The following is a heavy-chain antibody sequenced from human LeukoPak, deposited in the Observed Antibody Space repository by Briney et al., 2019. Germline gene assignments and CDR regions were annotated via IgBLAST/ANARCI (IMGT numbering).Heavy chain of an antibody. CDR3: AYDYYYYYGMDV. CDR1: GFTFNSYD. V-gene: IGHV3-23*01. Sequence: GGSLRLSCAASGFTFNSYDMNWVRQAPGKGLEWVSAISDSGGRTYYADSVQGRFTISRDNSKNTLYLQMNSLRAEDTAVYYCAYDYYYYYGMDVWGQGTPVTVSS. J-gene: IGHJ6*02. CDR2: ISDSGGRT.